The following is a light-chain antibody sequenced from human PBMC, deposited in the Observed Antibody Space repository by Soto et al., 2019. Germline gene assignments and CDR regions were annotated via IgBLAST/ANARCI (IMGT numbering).Light chain of an antibody. CDR3: QQGET. Sequence: EIVMTQSPATLSVSPGERATLSCRASQSVSSNLAWYQQKPGQAPRLLIYGASTRATGIPTRFSGSGSGTEFTPTISSLQSEDFAVYYCQQGETFGQGTKVEIK. CDR2: GAS. J-gene: IGKJ1*01. V-gene: IGKV3-15*01. CDR1: QSVSSN.